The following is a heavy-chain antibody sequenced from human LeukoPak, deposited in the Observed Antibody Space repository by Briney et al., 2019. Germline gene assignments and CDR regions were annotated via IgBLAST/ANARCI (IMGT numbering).Heavy chain of an antibody. CDR1: GFTFSSYG. V-gene: IGHV3-33*06. J-gene: IGHJ3*02. CDR3: AKDVNVDTPMGVNPFDI. Sequence: GVSLRLSCAASGFTFSSYGMHWVRQAPGKGLEWVAVIWYDGSNKYYADSVKGRFTISRDNSKNTLYLQMNSLRADDTAVYYCAKDVNVDTPMGVNPFDIWGQGTMVTVSS. CDR2: IWYDGSNK. D-gene: IGHD5-18*01.